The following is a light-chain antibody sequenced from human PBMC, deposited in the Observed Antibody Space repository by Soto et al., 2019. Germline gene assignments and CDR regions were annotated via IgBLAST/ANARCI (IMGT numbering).Light chain of an antibody. CDR1: ISDISGYNY. J-gene: IGLJ1*01. CDR3: SSYTTSNTRQIV. V-gene: IGLV2-14*03. CDR2: DVS. Sequence: QSALTQPASVSGSPGQSITISCTGTISDISGYNYVSWYQHHPGKAPKLMIFDVSNRPSGVSNRFSGSKSGNTASLTISWLQPEDEADYYCSSYTTSNTRQIVFGTGTKVTVL.